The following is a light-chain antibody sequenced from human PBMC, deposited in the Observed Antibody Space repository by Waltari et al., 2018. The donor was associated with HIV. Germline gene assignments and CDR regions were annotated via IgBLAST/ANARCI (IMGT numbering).Light chain of an antibody. CDR2: GAS. CDR3: QQYNNWPGIT. Sequence: DIVLTQSPATLSVSPGERATLSCRASQSINNNLAWYQQKPGQAPRLLIYGASTGATGVPARFSGSGSGTEFTLTISSLQSEDFAVYYCQQYNNWPGITFGPGTKVDIK. J-gene: IGKJ3*01. CDR1: QSINNN. V-gene: IGKV3-15*01.